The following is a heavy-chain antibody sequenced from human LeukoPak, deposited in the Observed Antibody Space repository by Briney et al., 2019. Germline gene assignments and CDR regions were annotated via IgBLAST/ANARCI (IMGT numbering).Heavy chain of an antibody. Sequence: ASVKVSCKASGYTFTDYWFHWVRQAPGQGLEWMGWINPNSGGTYYAQKFQGRVTMTSDTSISTAYMELSRLRSDNTAVYYCARVVRSWYNWFDPWGQGTLVTVSS. CDR1: GYTFTDYW. CDR3: ARVVRSWYNWFDP. CDR2: INPNSGGT. J-gene: IGHJ5*02. D-gene: IGHD6-13*01. V-gene: IGHV1-2*02.